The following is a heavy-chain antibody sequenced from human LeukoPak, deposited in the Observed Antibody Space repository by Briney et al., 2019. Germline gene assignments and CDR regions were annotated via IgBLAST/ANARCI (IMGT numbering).Heavy chain of an antibody. V-gene: IGHV4-39*07. Sequence: PSDTLSLTCTVSGGSISSSSYYWRWIRQPPGKGLEWVASIYYLGSTYYNPSPESPVNISVDPSKSQFSLTLSSVTAADTAVYYCARAVMATIKNWVQGTLVTVSS. D-gene: IGHD5-24*01. CDR1: GGSISSSSYY. CDR2: IYYLGST. J-gene: IGHJ4*02. CDR3: ARAVMATIKN.